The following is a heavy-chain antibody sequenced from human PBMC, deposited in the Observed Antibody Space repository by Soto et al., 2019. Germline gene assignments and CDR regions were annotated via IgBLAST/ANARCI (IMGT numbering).Heavy chain of an antibody. Sequence: EVQLLESGGGLVQPGGSLRLSCAASGFTFSSYAMSWVRQAPGKGLEWVSSLSGSGDSTYYADSVKGRFTISRDNSKNTLYLQMNSLRAEDTAVYYCAKGESNDGDYGFDYWGQGRLVTVSS. D-gene: IGHD4-17*01. CDR3: AKGESNDGDYGFDY. J-gene: IGHJ4*02. V-gene: IGHV3-23*01. CDR1: GFTFSSYA. CDR2: LSGSGDST.